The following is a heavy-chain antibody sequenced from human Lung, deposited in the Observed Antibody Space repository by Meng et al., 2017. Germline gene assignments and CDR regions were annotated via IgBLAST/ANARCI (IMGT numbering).Heavy chain of an antibody. V-gene: IGHV1-2*06. D-gene: IGHD6-13*01. CDR1: GYNFPDYW. Sequence: QVQVVQSGAEVKRPGASVKVSCKPSGYNFPDYWLHWVRRAPGQGLEWMGRIDPKSGDTHYAQRFQGRVTMTGDTSISTACMELSGLRSDDTAMYYCARDEDISAAGKLFGDYWGQGTLVTVSS. CDR2: IDPKSGDT. J-gene: IGHJ4*02. CDR3: ARDEDISAAGKLFGDY.